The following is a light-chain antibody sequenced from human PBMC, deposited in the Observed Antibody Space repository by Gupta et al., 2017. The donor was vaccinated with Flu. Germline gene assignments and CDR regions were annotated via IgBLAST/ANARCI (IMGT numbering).Light chain of an antibody. CDR3: SSTVNTGKNSVL. Sequence: SYALPQPPSVSSSPEQTASITCSGDGLPKKYAYWYQQKSGQAPLLVIYEDIKRPPGIPERFSASTSGTVATLTISGAQAEDDADYYCSSTVNTGKNSVLFGGGTKLTVL. CDR1: GLPKKY. J-gene: IGLJ2*01. CDR2: EDI. V-gene: IGLV3-10*01.